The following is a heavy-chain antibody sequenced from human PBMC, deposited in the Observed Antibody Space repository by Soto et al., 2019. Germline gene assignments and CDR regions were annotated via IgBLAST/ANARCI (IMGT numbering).Heavy chain of an antibody. CDR3: AAGRWEPLPAY. Sequence: QVQLVESGGGVVQPGGSLRLSCAASGFTFNSYAMHWVRQAPGKGLEWVAVISSDGSNYYVDSVKGRFTISRDNSKNTLYLQMNSLRPEDTAVYYWAAGRWEPLPAYWGQGPLVTVSS. D-gene: IGHD1-26*01. CDR1: GFTFNSYA. CDR2: ISSDGSN. J-gene: IGHJ4*02. V-gene: IGHV3-30-3*01.